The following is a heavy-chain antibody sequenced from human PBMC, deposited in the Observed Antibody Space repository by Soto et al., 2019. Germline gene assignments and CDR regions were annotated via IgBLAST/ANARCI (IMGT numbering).Heavy chain of an antibody. CDR1: GFSLSTRGVG. J-gene: IGHJ4*02. Sequence: QITLKESGPTLVKPTQTLTLTCTFSGFSLSTRGVGVGWFRQPPGRALEWLALIYWDDDKRYSPSLQNRLTITRDTSNTQVVLTMTNTDPGDTATYYCAHSPYGYKSYFDYWGQGTLVTVSS. V-gene: IGHV2-5*02. CDR3: AHSPYGYKSYFDY. D-gene: IGHD5-18*01. CDR2: IYWDDDK.